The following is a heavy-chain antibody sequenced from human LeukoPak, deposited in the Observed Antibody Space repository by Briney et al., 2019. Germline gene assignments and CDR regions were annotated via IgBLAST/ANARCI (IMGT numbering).Heavy chain of an antibody. CDR3: ARHLDYGDHQGAFDI. V-gene: IGHV4-59*08. Sequence: SETLSLTCTVSGGSISSYSWSWIRQHPGKGLEWIGYIYSSGRTNHNPSLKSRVTISVSMSRNQFSLKLSSVTAADTAVYYCARHLDYGDHQGAFDIWGQGTMVTVSS. CDR1: GGSISSYS. J-gene: IGHJ3*02. D-gene: IGHD4-17*01. CDR2: IYSSGRT.